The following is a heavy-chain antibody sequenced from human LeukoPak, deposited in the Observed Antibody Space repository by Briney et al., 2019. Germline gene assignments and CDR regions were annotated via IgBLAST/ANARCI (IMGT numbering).Heavy chain of an antibody. D-gene: IGHD3-10*01. CDR3: ARGGLLWFGESIDY. J-gene: IGHJ4*02. CDR1: GYTFTGYY. Sequence: ALVKVSCKASGYTFTGYYMHWVRQAPGQGLEWMGWMNPNSGNTGYAQKFQGRVTMTRNTSISTAYMELRSLRSDDTAGYYCARGGLLWFGESIDYWGQGSLVSVSS. CDR2: MNPNSGNT. V-gene: IGHV1-8*02.